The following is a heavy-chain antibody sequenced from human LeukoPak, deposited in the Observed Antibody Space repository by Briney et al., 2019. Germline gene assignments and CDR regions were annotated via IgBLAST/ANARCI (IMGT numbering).Heavy chain of an antibody. Sequence: SETLSLTCTVSGDSLNTYYWDWIRQPAGKGLEWIGRIHHSGATNYNPSLKSRVTMSVDTSKNQFSLILRSVTAADTAVYYCARDKGVERLGGVYFDSWGQGTLVIASS. V-gene: IGHV4-4*07. CDR1: GDSLNTYY. J-gene: IGHJ4*02. D-gene: IGHD1-26*01. CDR3: ARDKGVERLGGVYFDS. CDR2: IHHSGAT.